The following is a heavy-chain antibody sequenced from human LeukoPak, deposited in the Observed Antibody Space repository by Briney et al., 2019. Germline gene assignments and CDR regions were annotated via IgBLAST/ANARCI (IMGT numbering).Heavy chain of an antibody. J-gene: IGHJ4*02. CDR3: ARRIRFYYSFDY. CDR2: ISSSTSYI. D-gene: IGHD3-10*01. V-gene: IGHV3-21*01. Sequence: GGSLRLSCAASGFTFSNYNMNWVRQAPGKGLEWVSSISSSTSYIYYADSVKGRFTISRDNAKNSLYLQMNSLRAEDTAVYYCARRIRFYYSFDYWGQGTLVTVSS. CDR1: GFTFSNYN.